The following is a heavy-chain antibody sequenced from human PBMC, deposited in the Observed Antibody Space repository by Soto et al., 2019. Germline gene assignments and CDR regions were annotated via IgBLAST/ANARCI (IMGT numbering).Heavy chain of an antibody. CDR1: GFTFSSYS. V-gene: IGHV3-21*01. D-gene: IGHD3-10*01. Sequence: PGGSLRLSCAASGFTFSSYSMNWVRQAPGKGLEWVSSISSSSSYIYYADSVKGRFTISRDNAKNSLYLQMNSLRAEDTAVYYCARGLMVRGVNYYGMDVWGQGTTVTVSS. J-gene: IGHJ6*02. CDR3: ARGLMVRGVNYYGMDV. CDR2: ISSSSSYI.